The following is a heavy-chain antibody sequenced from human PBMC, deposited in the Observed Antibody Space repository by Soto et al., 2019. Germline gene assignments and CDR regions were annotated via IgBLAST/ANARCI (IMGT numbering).Heavy chain of an antibody. CDR2: IYATGTT. CDR1: GASISGFY. D-gene: IGHD1-1*01. J-gene: IGHJ5*02. V-gene: IGHV4-4*07. Sequence: SETLSLTCTVSGASISGFYWSWIRKCAGKGLEWIGRIYATGTTDYNPSLKSRVMMSVNTSRKQFSLKLRSVTAADTAVYYCVRDGTKTLRDWFDPWGQGISVTVSS. CDR3: VRDGTKTLRDWFDP.